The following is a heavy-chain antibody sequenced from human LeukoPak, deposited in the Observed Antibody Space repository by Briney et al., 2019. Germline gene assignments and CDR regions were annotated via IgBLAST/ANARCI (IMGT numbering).Heavy chain of an antibody. Sequence: SVKVSCKASGGTVSSYAISWVRQAPGQGLEWMGGIIPIFGTANYAQKFQGRVTITADESTGTAYMELSSLRSEDTAVYYCASQITMIGSLDYWGQGTLVTVSS. J-gene: IGHJ4*02. CDR2: IIPIFGTA. D-gene: IGHD3-22*01. CDR1: GGTVSSYA. V-gene: IGHV1-69*13. CDR3: ASQITMIGSLDY.